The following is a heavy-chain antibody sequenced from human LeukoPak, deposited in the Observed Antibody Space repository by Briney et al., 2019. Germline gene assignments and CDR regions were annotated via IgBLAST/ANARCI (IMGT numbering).Heavy chain of an antibody. D-gene: IGHD4-17*01. J-gene: IGHJ6*04. CDR3: ARGDYGDFSHHYYYGMDV. CDR2: ISSNGGST. V-gene: IGHV3-64*02. Sequence: GGSLRLSCAASGFTFSSYAMYWVRQAPGKGLEYVSAISSNGGSTYYADSVKGRFTISRDNSKNMLYLQMGSLRAEDMAVYYCARGDYGDFSHHYYYGMDVWGKGTTVTVS. CDR1: GFTFSSYA.